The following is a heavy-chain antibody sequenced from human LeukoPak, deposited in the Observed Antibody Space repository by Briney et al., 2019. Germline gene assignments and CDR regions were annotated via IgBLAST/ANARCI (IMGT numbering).Heavy chain of an antibody. Sequence: ASVKVSCKPSGYTFSSYHVHWVRQAPGQGLEWMGMINPSGGHTRYSQKFQGRVTMTRDVSTSTVYMELSSLISEDTAVYYCARDMYGRSSEGNRFDPWGQRTLVTLSS. V-gene: IGHV1-46*01. CDR1: GYTFSSYH. D-gene: IGHD6-6*01. CDR3: ARDMYGRSSEGNRFDP. J-gene: IGHJ5*02. CDR2: INPSGGHT.